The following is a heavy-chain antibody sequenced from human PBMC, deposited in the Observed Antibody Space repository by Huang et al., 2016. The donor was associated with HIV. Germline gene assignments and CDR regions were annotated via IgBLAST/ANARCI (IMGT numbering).Heavy chain of an antibody. Sequence: QVLLVQSGSELKKPGASVKVSCRASGYKFTHYALNWVRQAPGQGLEWMGWINTNTGNPTSAQDFIGRFLFSLDTSVNTAYLEISNLRAEDTAVYFCTREAGCTTFYMDVWGAGTTVTVS. CDR2: INTNTGNP. CDR1: GYKFTHYA. J-gene: IGHJ6*02. CDR3: TREAGCTTFYMDV. V-gene: IGHV7-4-1*02.